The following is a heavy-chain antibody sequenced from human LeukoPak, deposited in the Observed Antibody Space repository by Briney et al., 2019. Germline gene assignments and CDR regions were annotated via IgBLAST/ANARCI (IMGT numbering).Heavy chain of an antibody. CDR1: GFTFSSYS. CDR3: ARSVDTAMVELDY. D-gene: IGHD5-18*01. J-gene: IGHJ4*02. V-gene: IGHV3-21*01. Sequence: GGSLRLSCAASGFTFSSYSMNWVRQAPGKGLEWVSSISSSSSYIYYADSVKGRFTISRDNAKNSLYLQMNSLRAEDTAVYYCARSVDTAMVELDYWGQGTLVTVSS. CDR2: ISSSSSYI.